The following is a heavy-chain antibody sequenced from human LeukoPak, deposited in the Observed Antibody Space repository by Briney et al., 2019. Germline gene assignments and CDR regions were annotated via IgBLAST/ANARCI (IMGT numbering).Heavy chain of an antibody. CDR1: GYTFTGYY. V-gene: IGHV1-2*02. D-gene: IGHD2-21*01. J-gene: IGHJ5*02. CDR3: ARGVWIAGPRFGRQNWFDP. CDR2: INPNSGGT. Sequence: ASVKVSCKASGYTFTGYYMHWVRQAPGQGLEWMGWINPNSGGTNYAQKFQGRVTMTRDTSISTAYMELSRLRSDDTAVYYCARGVWIAGPRFGRQNWFDPWGQGTLVTVSS.